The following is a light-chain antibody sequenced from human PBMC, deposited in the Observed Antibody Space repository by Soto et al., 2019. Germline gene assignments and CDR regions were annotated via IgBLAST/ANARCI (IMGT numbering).Light chain of an antibody. Sequence: PGDTVTLACRDSQSVRSNYLIWFQQKTGQAPRLLICGAFTRPTGIPARFSGSGSGTDFTLTISSLQPEDFAVYDCQQHYNSPPTFGQGTQVEIK. V-gene: IGKV3D-7*01. J-gene: IGKJ1*01. CDR2: GAF. CDR3: QQHYNSPPT. CDR1: QSVRSNY.